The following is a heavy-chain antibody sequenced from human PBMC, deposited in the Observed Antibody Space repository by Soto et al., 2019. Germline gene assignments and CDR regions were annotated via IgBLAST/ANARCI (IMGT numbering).Heavy chain of an antibody. CDR3: ARYSSGWYYFDY. CDR2: INHSGST. Sequence: SETLSLTCAVYGGSFSGYYWNWIRQTPGKGLEWIGEINHSGSTNYNPSLKSRVTISVDTSKNQFSLKLSSVTAADTAVYYCARYSSGWYYFDYWGQGTLVTVSS. CDR1: GGSFSGYY. V-gene: IGHV4-34*01. J-gene: IGHJ4*02. D-gene: IGHD6-19*01.